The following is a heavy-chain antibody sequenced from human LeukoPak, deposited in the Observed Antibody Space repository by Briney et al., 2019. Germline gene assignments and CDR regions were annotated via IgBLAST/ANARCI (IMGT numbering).Heavy chain of an antibody. J-gene: IGHJ4*02. CDR2: MNPNSGNT. Sequence: ASVKVSCKASGGTFTSYDINWVRQATGQGLEWMGWMNPNSGNTGYAQKFQGRVTMTRNTSISTAYMELSSLRSEDTAVYYCARGFYYGSGSYVIKDGYWGQGTLVTVSS. D-gene: IGHD3-10*01. CDR3: ARGFYYGSGSYVIKDGY. V-gene: IGHV1-8*01. CDR1: GGTFTSYD.